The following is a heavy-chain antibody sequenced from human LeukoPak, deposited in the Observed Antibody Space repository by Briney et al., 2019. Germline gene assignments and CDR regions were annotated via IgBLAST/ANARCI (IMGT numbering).Heavy chain of an antibody. D-gene: IGHD1-1*01. V-gene: IGHV4-34*01. CDR1: GGSLGGYY. J-gene: IGHJ3*01. CDR3: ARGENDVHDFDF. Sequence: SETLSLTCGVDGGSLGGYYWSWIRQRPGKGLECIGEINHSGSTDYNPSPKSLVTISVDTSKNQFSLKLSSVTAADTAVYYCARGENDVHDFDFWGQGTMVTVSS. CDR2: INHSGST.